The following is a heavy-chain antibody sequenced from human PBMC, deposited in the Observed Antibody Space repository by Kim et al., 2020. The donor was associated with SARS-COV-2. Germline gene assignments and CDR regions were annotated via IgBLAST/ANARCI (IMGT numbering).Heavy chain of an antibody. CDR2: IKQDGSEI. CDR3: ARGWAVADIGAPLAY. V-gene: IGHV3-7*01. CDR1: EFTFSSYW. J-gene: IGHJ4*02. D-gene: IGHD6-19*01. Sequence: GGSLRLSCVASEFTFSSYWMNWVRQAPGKGLEWVANIKQDGSEIYYGDSVKGRFTISRDNAKNSLYLQMNSLRAEDTALYYCARGWAVADIGAPLAYWGQGTLVTVSS.